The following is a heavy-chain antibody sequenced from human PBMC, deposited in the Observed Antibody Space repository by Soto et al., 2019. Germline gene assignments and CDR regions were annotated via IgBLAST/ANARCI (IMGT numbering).Heavy chain of an antibody. D-gene: IGHD3-10*01. Sequence: QVQLVQSGAEVKKPGASVKVSCKASGYTFTSYGISWVRQAPGQGLEWMGWISAYNGNTNYAQKLQGRVTMTTDTSTSTAYMELRSLRSDDTAVYYCARGNMVRGVIFPAAIDIYYYYYMDVWGKGTTVTVSS. CDR1: GYTFTSYG. V-gene: IGHV1-18*01. CDR3: ARGNMVRGVIFPAAIDIYYYYYMDV. CDR2: ISAYNGNT. J-gene: IGHJ6*03.